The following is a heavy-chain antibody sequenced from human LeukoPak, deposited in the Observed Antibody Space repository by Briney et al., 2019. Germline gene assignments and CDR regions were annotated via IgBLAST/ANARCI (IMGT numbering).Heavy chain of an antibody. Sequence: PSETLSLTCTVSGASVSDYYWSWVRQPAGKGPEWIGRISTTGSTDYNTSLKSRVTMSRDRSKNQLFLTLTSVTAADTAVYYCARASDSIFSYYYHMDLWGKGITVTVSS. CDR3: ARASDSIFSYYYHMDL. D-gene: IGHD3-3*02. CDR2: ISTTGST. V-gene: IGHV4-4*07. CDR1: GASVSDYY. J-gene: IGHJ6*03.